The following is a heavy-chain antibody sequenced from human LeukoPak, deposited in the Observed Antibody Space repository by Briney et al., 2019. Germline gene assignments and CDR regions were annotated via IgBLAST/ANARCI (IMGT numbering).Heavy chain of an antibody. Sequence: ESGGSLRLSCAASGFTFSSYGINWVRQAPGKGLEWVSYTSSSGTTVYYADSVRGRFTISRDNAKNSLYLQMNSLRAEDTAVYYCARFDTSGFHYFDYWGQGTLVTVSS. CDR1: GFTFSSYG. D-gene: IGHD3-22*01. V-gene: IGHV3-48*03. J-gene: IGHJ4*02. CDR2: TSSSGTTV. CDR3: ARFDTSGFHYFDY.